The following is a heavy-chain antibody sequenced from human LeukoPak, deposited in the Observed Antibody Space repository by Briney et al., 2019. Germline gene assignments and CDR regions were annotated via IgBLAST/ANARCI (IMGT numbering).Heavy chain of an antibody. CDR3: AAGYIVVVVAATRGYFDY. CDR1: GGSFSGYY. J-gene: IGHJ4*02. Sequence: SETLSLTCAVYGGSFSGYYWSWLRQPPGKGLEWIGEINHSGSTNYNPSLTSLVTISVDTSKNQFSLKLSSVTAADTAVYYCAAGYIVVVVAATRGYFDYWGQGTLVTVSS. CDR2: INHSGST. V-gene: IGHV4-34*01. D-gene: IGHD2-15*01.